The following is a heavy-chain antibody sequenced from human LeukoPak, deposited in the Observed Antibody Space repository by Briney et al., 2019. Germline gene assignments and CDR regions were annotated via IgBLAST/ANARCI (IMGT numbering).Heavy chain of an antibody. CDR1: GFAFSRYG. CDR2: IWDDGSNI. V-gene: IGHV3-33*01. Sequence: PGGSLRLSCAASGFAFSRYGMHWVRQAPGKGLEWVASIWDDGSNIHYADSVKGRFTISRDNSKKTLYLQMNSLRVEDTAVIYCARQTDSGAFDSWGQGTLVTVS. D-gene: IGHD2-15*01. J-gene: IGHJ4*02. CDR3: ARQTDSGAFDS.